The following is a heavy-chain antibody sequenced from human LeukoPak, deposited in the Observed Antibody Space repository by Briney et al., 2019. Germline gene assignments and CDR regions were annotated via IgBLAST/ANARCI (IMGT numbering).Heavy chain of an antibody. CDR2: ISDTGTNK. J-gene: IGHJ4*02. CDR1: GFTFSSYA. V-gene: IGHV3-30*04. CDR3: ALTVPGVVYFIDY. D-gene: IGHD2/OR15-2a*01. Sequence: GGSLRLSCAASGFTFSSYAMHWVRQPPGKGLEWVGVISDTGTNKYYADSVKGRFTISRDNSMDTLYLYMNSLRAEDTAVYYCALTVPGVVYFIDYWSQGTLVTVSS.